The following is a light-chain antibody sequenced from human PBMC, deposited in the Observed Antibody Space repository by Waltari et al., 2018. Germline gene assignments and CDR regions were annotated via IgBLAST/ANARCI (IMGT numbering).Light chain of an antibody. Sequence: DIKLTQSPSSLSASVGDRVTITCQASQAITNYLNWYQQKPGKAPKLLIYDASNLQTGVPSRFSGSQSGTEFTFTIASLQPEDVATYYCQRYDNLPVFAFGPGTKVNVK. CDR3: QRYDNLPVFA. V-gene: IGKV1-33*01. CDR2: DAS. CDR1: QAITNY. J-gene: IGKJ3*01.